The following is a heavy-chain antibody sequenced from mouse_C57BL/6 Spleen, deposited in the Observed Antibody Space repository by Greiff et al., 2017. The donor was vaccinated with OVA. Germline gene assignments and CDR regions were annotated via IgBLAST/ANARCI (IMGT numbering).Heavy chain of an antibody. CDR2: IYPRDGST. CDR1: GYTFTDHT. V-gene: IGHV1-78*01. J-gene: IGHJ2*01. D-gene: IGHD1-1*01. CDR3: ARYWGSSYVGDYFDY. Sequence: QVQLQQSDAELVKPGASVKISCKVSGYTFTDHTIHWMKQRPEQSLEWIGYIYPRDGSTKYNEKFKGKATLTADKSSSTAYMQLNSLTSEDSAVYFCARYWGSSYVGDYFDYWGQGTTLTVSS.